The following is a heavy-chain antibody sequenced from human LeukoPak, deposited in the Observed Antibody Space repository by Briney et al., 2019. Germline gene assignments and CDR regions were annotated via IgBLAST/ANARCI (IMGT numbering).Heavy chain of an antibody. Sequence: TPSETLSLTCTVSGGSISSSSYYWGWIRQPPGKGLEWIGSIYYSGSTYYNPSLKSRVTISVDTSKNQFSLKLSSVTAADTAVYYCARLFPSYYDSSGYYYPGDDYWGQGTLVTVSS. D-gene: IGHD3-22*01. CDR3: ARLFPSYYDSSGYYYPGDDY. CDR2: IYYSGST. CDR1: GGSISSSSYY. J-gene: IGHJ4*02. V-gene: IGHV4-39*01.